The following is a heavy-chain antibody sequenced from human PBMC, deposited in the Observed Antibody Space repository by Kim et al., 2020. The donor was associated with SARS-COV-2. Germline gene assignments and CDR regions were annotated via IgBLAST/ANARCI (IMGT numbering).Heavy chain of an antibody. CDR3: ARDVSGSGYDLDAFDI. Sequence: VKGRFTISREHAKNSLYLQMHSLRAEDTAVYYCARDVSGSGYDLDAFDIWGHGTMVTVSS. V-gene: IGHV3-11*06. J-gene: IGHJ3*02. D-gene: IGHD5-12*01.